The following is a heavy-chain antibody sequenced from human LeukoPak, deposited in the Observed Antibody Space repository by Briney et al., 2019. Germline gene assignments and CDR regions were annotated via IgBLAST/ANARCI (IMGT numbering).Heavy chain of an antibody. D-gene: IGHD2-15*01. CDR3: ARGYCSGGSCPHYYMDV. Sequence: SETLSLTCSVSGGSITSGTYYWSWIRQPPGKGLEWIGEINHSGSTNYNPSLKSRVTISVDTSKNQFSLKLSSVTAADTAVYYCARGYCSGGSCPHYYMDVWGKGTTVTVSS. V-gene: IGHV4-39*07. CDR2: INHSGST. CDR1: GGSITSGTYY. J-gene: IGHJ6*03.